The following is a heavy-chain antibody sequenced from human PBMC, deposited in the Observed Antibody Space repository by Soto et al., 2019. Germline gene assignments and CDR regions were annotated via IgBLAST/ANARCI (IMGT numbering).Heavy chain of an antibody. V-gene: IGHV1-2*02. CDR2: ISPKSGGT. D-gene: IGHD2-21*02. Sequence: EASVKVSCKASGYTFTKYYMHWVRQAPGQGFEWLGRISPKSGGTNYAQKFQGRVTMTWDTSLKTAYMELSSLISEDTAVYYCARPPGYISDWHYFDLWGQGTLVTVSS. J-gene: IGHJ4*02. CDR1: GYTFTKYY. CDR3: ARPPGYISDWHYFDL.